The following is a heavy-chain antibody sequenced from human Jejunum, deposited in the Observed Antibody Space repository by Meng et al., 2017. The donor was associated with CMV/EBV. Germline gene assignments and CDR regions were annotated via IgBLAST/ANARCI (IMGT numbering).Heavy chain of an antibody. Sequence: SGFSFEDYGMHWVRQVPGKGLEWVSGINFNSGTIGYADSVKGRFTVSRDNTKNSLYLQMNSLRAEDTALYYCAKDMWGLNLNYCESWGQGTLVTVSS. J-gene: IGHJ4*02. V-gene: IGHV3-9*01. CDR2: INFNSGTI. D-gene: IGHD1-26*01. CDR1: GFSFEDYG. CDR3: AKDMWGLNLNYCES.